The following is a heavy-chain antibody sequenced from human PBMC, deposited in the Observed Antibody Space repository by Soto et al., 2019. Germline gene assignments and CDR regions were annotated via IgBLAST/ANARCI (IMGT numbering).Heavy chain of an antibody. V-gene: IGHV3-66*01. D-gene: IGHD6-13*01. J-gene: IGHJ3*02. CDR2: IYSGGGT. Sequence: GGSLRLSCAASGFTVSGNYMSWVRQAPGKGLEWVSVIYSGGGTYYADSVKGRFTISRDISKNTLFLQMNSLRAEDTAVYYCASYFSSWSDAFDIWGLGTMVTVSS. CDR3: ASYFSSWSDAFDI. CDR1: GFTVSGNY.